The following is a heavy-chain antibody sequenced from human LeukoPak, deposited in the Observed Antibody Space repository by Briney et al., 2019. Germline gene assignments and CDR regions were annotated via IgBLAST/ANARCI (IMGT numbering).Heavy chain of an antibody. V-gene: IGHV6-1*01. CDR1: GDSVSSSTAA. CDR2: TYYRSKWYN. CDR3: TRGYSNPYYWFDP. J-gene: IGHJ5*02. D-gene: IGHD2-21*01. Sequence: SQTLSLTCAISGDSVSSSTAAWHWIRESPSRGLEWLGWTYYRSKWYNDYAVSVKGRITINPYTSKNQLSLQLKSVTPEDTAVYYCTRGYSNPYYWFDPWGQGTLVTVSS.